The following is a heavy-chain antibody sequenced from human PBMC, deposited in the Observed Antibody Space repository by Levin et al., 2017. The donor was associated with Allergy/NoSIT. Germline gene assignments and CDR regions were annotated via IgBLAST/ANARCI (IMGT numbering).Heavy chain of an antibody. CDR3: ARTGDDY. V-gene: IGHV3-7*04. CDR2: IDQGGSGK. CDR1: GFTFTNYW. J-gene: IGHJ4*02. Sequence: PVASVKVSCAASGFTFTNYWMTWVRQAPGKGLEWVANIDQGGSGKYYVDSVKGRFTISRDNDMNSLYLQMNSLRAEDTAVYFCARTGDDYWGQGTLVTVSS. D-gene: IGHD4-17*01.